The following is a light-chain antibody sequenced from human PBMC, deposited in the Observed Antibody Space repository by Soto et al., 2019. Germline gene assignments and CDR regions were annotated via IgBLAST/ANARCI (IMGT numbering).Light chain of an antibody. Sequence: QSALTQPASMSGSPGQSITISCTGTSNDVGGYNHVSWFQQHPGKAPKLMIYDVTTRPSGVSNRFSGSKSGNTASLTISGLQAEDEADYYCNSYTSSTPYVFGTGTKLTVL. CDR3: NSYTSSTPYV. V-gene: IGLV2-14*01. J-gene: IGLJ1*01. CDR1: SNDVGGYNH. CDR2: DVT.